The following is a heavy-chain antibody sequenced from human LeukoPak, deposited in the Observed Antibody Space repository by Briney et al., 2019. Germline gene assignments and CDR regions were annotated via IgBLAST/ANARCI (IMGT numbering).Heavy chain of an antibody. V-gene: IGHV3-48*01. CDR2: ISEGSDTI. D-gene: IGHD3-22*01. Sequence: GGSLRLSCVASGFTFSSYSMNWVRQAPGKGLEWISYISEGSDTIYYADSVKGRFTISRDNAKNSLYLQVNSLRAEDTAVYYCARDSAPITMVVVAPAGFDYWGQGTRVIVSS. CDR3: ARDSAPITMVVVAPAGFDY. J-gene: IGHJ4*02. CDR1: GFTFSSYS.